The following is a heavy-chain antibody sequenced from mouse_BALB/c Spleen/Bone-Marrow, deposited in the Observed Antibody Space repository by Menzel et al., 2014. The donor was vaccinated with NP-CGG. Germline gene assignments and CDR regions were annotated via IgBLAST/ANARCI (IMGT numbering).Heavy chain of an antibody. J-gene: IGHJ4*01. CDR3: ARHYYGSSDAMDY. Sequence: QVHLQQPGAELVKPGASVKLSCKTSGYTFTNYWIQWVKQRPGQGLGWIGEIFPGTGTTYYNEKFKGKATLTIDTSSSTAYMQLSSLTSEDSAVYFCARHYYGSSDAMDYWGRGTSVTVSS. D-gene: IGHD1-1*01. V-gene: IGHV1S132*01. CDR2: IFPGTGTT. CDR1: GYTFTNYW.